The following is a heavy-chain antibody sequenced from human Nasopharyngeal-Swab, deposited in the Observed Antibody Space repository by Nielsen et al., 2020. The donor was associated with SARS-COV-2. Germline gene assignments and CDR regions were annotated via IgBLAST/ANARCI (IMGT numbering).Heavy chain of an antibody. Sequence: GSLRLSCIGSGFTFGNYAIVWFRQAPGKGLEWVGFISSRRYGGTPEYAASVRGRFMISRDDFNSITFLEMNSVKTEDTAIYYCCRLGVDGTIPFDYWGQGTLVTVSS. CDR2: ISSRRYGGTP. CDR3: CRLGVDGTIPFDY. V-gene: IGHV3-49*03. J-gene: IGHJ4*02. D-gene: IGHD1-7*01. CDR1: GFTFGNYA.